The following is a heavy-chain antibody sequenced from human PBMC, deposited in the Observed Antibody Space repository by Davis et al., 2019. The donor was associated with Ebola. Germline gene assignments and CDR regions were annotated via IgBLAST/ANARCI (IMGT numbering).Heavy chain of an antibody. CDR3: AGGITIFGVVISNWFDP. V-gene: IGHV4-31*03. Sequence: LRLSCTVSGGSISSGGYYWSWIRQHPGKGLEWIGYIYYSGSTYYNPSLKSRVTISVDTSKNQFSLKLSSVTAADTAVYYCAGGITIFGVVISNWFDPWGQGTLVTVSS. J-gene: IGHJ5*02. CDR1: GGSISSGGYY. D-gene: IGHD3-3*01. CDR2: IYYSGST.